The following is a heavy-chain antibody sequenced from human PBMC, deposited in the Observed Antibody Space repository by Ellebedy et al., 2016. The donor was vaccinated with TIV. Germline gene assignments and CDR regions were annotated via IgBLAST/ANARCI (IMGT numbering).Heavy chain of an antibody. D-gene: IGHD2-8*01. CDR1: GFTFSDYY. Sequence: GESLKISCVASGFTFSDYYMSWIRQAPGKGLEWVSTISTSSSYTKCADSVKGRFTVSRDDAKNSLYLHMNSLKAEDTAVYYCVRTCRPWFDYWGQGTLVTVSS. CDR2: ISTSSSYT. CDR3: VRTCRPWFDY. V-gene: IGHV3-11*06. J-gene: IGHJ4*02.